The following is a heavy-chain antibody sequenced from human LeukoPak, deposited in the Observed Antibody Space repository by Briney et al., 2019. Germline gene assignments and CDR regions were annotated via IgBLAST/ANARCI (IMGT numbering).Heavy chain of an antibody. CDR3: ARDHDFSFDY. D-gene: IGHD2-21*02. Sequence: PGGSLRLSCAASGFTFNTYSMNWVRQAPGKGLEWISYISGGTIYYADSVKGRFTTSRDNVGNSLFLQMNSLRDEDTAVYYCARDHDFSFDYWGQGTLVTVSS. J-gene: IGHJ4*02. CDR2: ISGGTI. CDR1: GFTFNTYS. V-gene: IGHV3-48*02.